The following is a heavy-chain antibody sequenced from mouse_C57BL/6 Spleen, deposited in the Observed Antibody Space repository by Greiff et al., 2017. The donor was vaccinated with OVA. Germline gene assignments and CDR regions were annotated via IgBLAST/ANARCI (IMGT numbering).Heavy chain of an antibody. CDR2: ISSGSSTI. V-gene: IGHV5-17*01. CDR3: ARFITRDWYFDV. Sequence: EVMLVESGGGLVQPGGSLKLSCAASGFTFSDYGMHWVRQAPEKGLEWVAYISSGSSTIYYADTVKGRFTISRDNAKNTLFLQMTSLRSEDTAMYYCARFITRDWYFDVWGTGTTVTVSS. D-gene: IGHD1-1*01. CDR1: GFTFSDYG. J-gene: IGHJ1*03.